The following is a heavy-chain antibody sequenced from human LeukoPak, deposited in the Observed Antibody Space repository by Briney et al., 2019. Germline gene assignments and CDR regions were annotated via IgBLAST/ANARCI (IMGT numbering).Heavy chain of an antibody. J-gene: IGHJ4*02. Sequence: GGSLRLSCSASGFTFSSYAMHWVRQAPGKGLEYVSAISNKGAGTYYADSVEGRFTISRDNSKNTLYLQTSSLRPEDTAVYYCVKGSGYFDYWGQGTLVTVSS. CDR3: VKGSGYFDY. V-gene: IGHV3-64D*06. D-gene: IGHD3-10*01. CDR2: ISNKGAGT. CDR1: GFTFSSYA.